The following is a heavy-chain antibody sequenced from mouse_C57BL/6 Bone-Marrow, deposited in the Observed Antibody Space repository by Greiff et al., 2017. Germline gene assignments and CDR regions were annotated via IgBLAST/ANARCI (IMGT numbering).Heavy chain of an antibody. D-gene: IGHD1-1*01. CDR3: ARSGYYGGSYGGYFDV. V-gene: IGHV1-81*01. J-gene: IGHJ1*03. CDR2: IYPRSGNY. CDR1: GYTFTSYG. Sequence: VQLQQSGAELVRPGASVKLSCKASGYTFTSYGISWVKQRTGQGLEWIGEIYPRSGNYYYNEKFKGKAALTADKASSTAYMGVRSLTSEDSAVYFWARSGYYGGSYGGYFDVWGTGTTVTVSS.